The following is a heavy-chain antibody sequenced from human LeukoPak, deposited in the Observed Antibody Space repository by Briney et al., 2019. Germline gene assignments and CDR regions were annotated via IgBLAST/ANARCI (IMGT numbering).Heavy chain of an antibody. V-gene: IGHV3-66*01. D-gene: IGHD1-26*01. J-gene: IGHJ4*02. CDR1: GFTPSSSY. CDR2: IYSDGST. Sequence: GGSLRLSCAVSGFTPSSSYMSWVRQAPEGKGLEWVSVIYSDGSTYYADSVKGRVTISTDNSKNMLYLQMNSLRAEDTGLYYCTRETGATDSWGQGALVTVSS. CDR3: TRETGATDS.